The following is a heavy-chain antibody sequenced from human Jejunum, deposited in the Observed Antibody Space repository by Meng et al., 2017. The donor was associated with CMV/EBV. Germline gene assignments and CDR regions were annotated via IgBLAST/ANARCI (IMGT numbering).Heavy chain of an antibody. CDR2: ISYDGSNK. CDR1: FTFSSYA. V-gene: IGHV3-30*04. J-gene: IGHJ6*02. Sequence: FTFSSYAMHWVRQAPGKGLEWVAVISYDGSNKYSADSMKGRFTISRDNSKNTLFLEMNSLSNEDTAVYYCARDGPVIAGRGRDVWGQGTTVTVSS. D-gene: IGHD6-13*01. CDR3: ARDGPVIAGRGRDV.